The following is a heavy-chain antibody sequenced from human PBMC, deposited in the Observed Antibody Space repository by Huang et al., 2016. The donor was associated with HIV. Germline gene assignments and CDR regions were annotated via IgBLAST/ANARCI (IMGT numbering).Heavy chain of an antibody. CDR3: ARKFSSTWYRAFDL. V-gene: IGHV5-51*01. CDR1: GYSFNTYW. D-gene: IGHD6-13*01. J-gene: IGHJ3*01. Sequence: EVQLVQSGAEVKKPGESLKISCQGSGYSFNTYWIAWVRQMPGKGPDWMGIICPGDSDTRYSPSFQGQVTISADKSIDTTYLQWRSLKASDTAMYYCARKFSSTWYRAFDLWGQGTMVTVSS. CDR2: ICPGDSDT.